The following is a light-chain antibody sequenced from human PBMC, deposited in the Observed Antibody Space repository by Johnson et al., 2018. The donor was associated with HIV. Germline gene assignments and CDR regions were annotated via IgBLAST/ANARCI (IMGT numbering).Light chain of an antibody. V-gene: IGLV1-51*01. J-gene: IGLJ1*01. CDR1: SSNIGSHY. CDR3: GTWDSSLSAHYV. CDR2: DTI. Sequence: QSVLTQSPSVSAAPGQKVTISCSGSSSNIGSHYVSWYQQVPGTAPRLVIYDTIKRHSGIPDRFSGSKSGTSATLGITGLQTGDEADYYCGTWDSSLSAHYVFGTWTKITGL.